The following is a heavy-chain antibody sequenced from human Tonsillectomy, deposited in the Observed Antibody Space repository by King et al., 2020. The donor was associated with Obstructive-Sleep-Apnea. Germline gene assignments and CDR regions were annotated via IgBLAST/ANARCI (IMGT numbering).Heavy chain of an antibody. D-gene: IGHD1-26*01. J-gene: IGHJ4*02. V-gene: IGHV4-39*07. CDR2: IYYSGST. CDR3: ARGLGRPGAPGPLGDY. CDR1: GGSISSSSYY. Sequence: QLQESGPGLVKPSETLSLTCTVSGGSISSSSYYWGWIRQPPGKGLEWIGSIYYSGSTYYNPSLKSRVTISVDTSKNQFSLKLSSVTAADTAVYYCARGLGRPGAPGPLGDYWGQGTLVTVSS.